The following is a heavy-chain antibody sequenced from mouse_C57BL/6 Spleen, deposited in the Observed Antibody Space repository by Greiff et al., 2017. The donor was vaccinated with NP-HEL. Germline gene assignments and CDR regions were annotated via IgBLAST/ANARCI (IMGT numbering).Heavy chain of an antibody. J-gene: IGHJ3*01. Sequence: EVQLQQSGPELVKPGASVKISCKASGYSFTGYYMNWVKQSPEKSLEWIGEINPSTGGTTYNQKFKAKATLTVDKSSSTAYMQLKSLTSEDSAVYYCARGGSSLAWFAYWGQGTLVTVSA. CDR1: GYSFTGYY. CDR3: ARGGSSLAWFAY. CDR2: INPSTGGT. V-gene: IGHV1-42*01. D-gene: IGHD1-1*01.